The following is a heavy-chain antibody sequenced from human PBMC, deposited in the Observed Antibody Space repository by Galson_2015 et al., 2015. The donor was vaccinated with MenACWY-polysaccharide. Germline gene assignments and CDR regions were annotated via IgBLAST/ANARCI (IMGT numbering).Heavy chain of an antibody. CDR3: TTYQSRWELGA. CDR2: IQSKIDGGTT. J-gene: IGHJ5*02. D-gene: IGHD3-10*01. Sequence: SLRLSCAASGFTFSVTWMSWVRQAPGKGLEWVGRIQSKIDGGTTDYAAPVKGRFTISRDDSEHTVYLQMNSLKTEDTAVYYCTTYQSRWELGAWGQGPLVTVSS. V-gene: IGHV3-15*01. CDR1: GFTFSVTW.